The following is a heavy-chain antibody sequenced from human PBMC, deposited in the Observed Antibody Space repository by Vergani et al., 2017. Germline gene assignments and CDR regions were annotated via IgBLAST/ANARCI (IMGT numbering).Heavy chain of an antibody. CDR1: GYTFTSYG. Sequence: QVQLVQSGAEVKKPGASVKVSCKASGYTFTSYGISWVRQAPGQGLEWMGGIIPIFGTANYAQKFQGRVTITADESTSTAYMELSSLRSEDTAVYYCASPGFDLMVYGRHYYYYGMDVWGQGTTVTVSS. CDR3: ASPGFDLMVYGRHYYYYGMDV. J-gene: IGHJ6*02. CDR2: IIPIFGTA. V-gene: IGHV1-69*13. D-gene: IGHD2-8*01.